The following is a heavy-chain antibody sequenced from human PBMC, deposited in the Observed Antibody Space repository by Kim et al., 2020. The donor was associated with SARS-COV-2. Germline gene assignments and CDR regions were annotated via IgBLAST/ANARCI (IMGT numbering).Heavy chain of an antibody. CDR1: GGSISSSNW. CDR3: ARGRVGSSDRTLGDY. CDR2: IYHSGST. Sequence: SETLSLTCAVSGGSISSSNWWSWVRQPPGKGLEWIGEIYHSGSTNYNPSLKSRVTISVDKSKNQFSLKLSSVTAADTAVYYCARGRVGSSDRTLGDYWGQGTLVTVSS. V-gene: IGHV4-4*02. D-gene: IGHD2-2*01. J-gene: IGHJ4*02.